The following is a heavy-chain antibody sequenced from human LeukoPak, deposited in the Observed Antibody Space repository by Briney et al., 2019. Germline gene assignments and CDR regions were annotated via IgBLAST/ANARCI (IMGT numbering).Heavy chain of an antibody. J-gene: IGHJ4*02. CDR2: IYTSGST. V-gene: IGHV4-4*07. D-gene: IGHD3-3*01. CDR1: GGSISSYY. CDR3: ARGGDFWSGYLSRHFDY. Sequence: SETLSLTCTVSGGSISSYYWSWIRQPAGKGLEWIGRIYTSGSTNYNPSLKSRVTMSVDTSKNQFSLKLSSVTAADTAVYYCARGGDFWSGYLSRHFDYWGQGTLVAVSS.